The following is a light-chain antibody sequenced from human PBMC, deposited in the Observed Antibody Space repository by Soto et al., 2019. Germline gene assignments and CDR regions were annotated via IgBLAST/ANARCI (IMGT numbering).Light chain of an antibody. V-gene: IGKV1-33*01. CDR2: DAS. J-gene: IGKJ1*01. CDR3: QQYNNYPWT. CDR1: QDISNY. Sequence: DIQMTQSPSSLSASVGDRVTITCQASQDISNYLNWYQQKPGKAPKLLIYDASNLETGVPSRFSGSGSGTDFTFTISSLQPEDIATYYCQQYNNYPWTFGQGTTVEIK.